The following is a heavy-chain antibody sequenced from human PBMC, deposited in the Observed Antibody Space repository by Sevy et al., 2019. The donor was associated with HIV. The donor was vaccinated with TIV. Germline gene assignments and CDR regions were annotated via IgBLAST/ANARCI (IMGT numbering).Heavy chain of an antibody. J-gene: IGHJ4*02. V-gene: IGHV3-21*01. D-gene: IGHD3-22*01. CDR2: ISSSSSYI. Sequence: GESLKISCAASGFTFSSYSMNWVRQAPGKGLEWVSSISSSSSYIYYADSVKGRFTISRDNAKNSLYLQMNSLRAEDTAVYYCARVDYDSSGYTDYWGQGTLVTVSS. CDR1: GFTFSSYS. CDR3: ARVDYDSSGYTDY.